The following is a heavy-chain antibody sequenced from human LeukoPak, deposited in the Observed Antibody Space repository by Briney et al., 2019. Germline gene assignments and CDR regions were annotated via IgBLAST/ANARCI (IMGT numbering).Heavy chain of an antibody. CDR2: ISWNSGSI. J-gene: IGHJ4*02. Sequence: PGGSLRLSCAASGFTFDDYAMHWVRQAPGKGLEWVSGISWNSGSIGYADSVKGRFTISRDNAKNSLYLQMNSLRAEDTALYYCAKDIAHYCSGGRCYHDWGQGTLVTVSS. D-gene: IGHD2-15*01. V-gene: IGHV3-9*01. CDR1: GFTFDDYA. CDR3: AKDIAHYCSGGRCYHD.